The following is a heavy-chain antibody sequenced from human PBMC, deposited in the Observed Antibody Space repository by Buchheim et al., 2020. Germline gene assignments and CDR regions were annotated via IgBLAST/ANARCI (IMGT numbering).Heavy chain of an antibody. V-gene: IGHV4-39*01. CDR1: GGSISSSSFY. J-gene: IGHJ4*02. CDR3: ASGWNAIDY. D-gene: IGHD1-1*01. CDR2: LYNSGST. Sequence: QLQLQESGPGLVKPSETLSLTCNVSGGSISSSSFYWGWMRQPPGKGLEWIGSLYNSGSTYYNSSLKSRVTISVQTSKNQFPLRLTSVTAADTAVYYCASGWNAIDYWGQGTL.